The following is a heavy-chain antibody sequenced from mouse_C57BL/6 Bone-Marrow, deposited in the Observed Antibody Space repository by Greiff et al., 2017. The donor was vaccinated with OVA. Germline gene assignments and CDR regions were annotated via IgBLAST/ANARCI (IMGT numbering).Heavy chain of an antibody. CDR3: ARGATARGHWYFDV. CDR2: FHPYNDDT. Sequence: QVQLKESGAELVKPGASVKMSCKASGYTFTTYPIEWMKQNHGKSLEWIGNFHPYNDDTKYNEKFKGKATLTVEKSSSTVYLELSRLTSDDSAVYYCARGATARGHWYFDVWGTGTTVTVSS. V-gene: IGHV1-47*01. J-gene: IGHJ1*03. D-gene: IGHD1-2*01. CDR1: GYTFTTYP.